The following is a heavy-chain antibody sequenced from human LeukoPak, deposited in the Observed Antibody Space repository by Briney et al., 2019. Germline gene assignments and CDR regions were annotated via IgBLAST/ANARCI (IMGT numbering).Heavy chain of an antibody. CDR3: TRVAQSGPTGWFDP. CDR1: GFTFGSYT. Sequence: GGSLRLSCAASGFTFGSYTMSWVRQAPGKGLEWVSSISSTGSYIYYADSVKGRFTISRDNPGNVMYLQMDSLRAEDTAVYYCTRVAQSGPTGWFDPWGQGTLVTVSS. D-gene: IGHD1-1*01. J-gene: IGHJ5*02. V-gene: IGHV3-21*01. CDR2: ISSTGSYI.